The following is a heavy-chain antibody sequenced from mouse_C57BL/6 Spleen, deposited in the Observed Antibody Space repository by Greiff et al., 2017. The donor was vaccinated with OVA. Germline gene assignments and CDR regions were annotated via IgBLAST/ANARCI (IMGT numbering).Heavy chain of an antibody. J-gene: IGHJ4*01. CDR1: GYTFTSYW. V-gene: IGHV1-55*01. CDR2: IYPGSGST. Sequence: VQLQQPGAELVKPGASVKMSCKASGYTFTSYWITWVKQRPGQGLEWLGDIYPGSGSTNYNEKFKSQATLTVDTSSSTAYMQLSSLTSEDSAVYYCARDSYYYGSSYEAMDYWGQGTSVTVSS. D-gene: IGHD1-1*01. CDR3: ARDSYYYGSSYEAMDY.